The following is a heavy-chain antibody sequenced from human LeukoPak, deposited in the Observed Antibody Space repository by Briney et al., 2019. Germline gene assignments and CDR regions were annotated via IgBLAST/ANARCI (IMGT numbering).Heavy chain of an antibody. V-gene: IGHV4-31*03. CDR2: IYYSGST. CDR3: ARETPPPGPSLDY. CDR1: GGSISSGGYY. J-gene: IGHJ4*02. Sequence: SETLSLTCTVSGGSISSGGYYWSWIRQHPGKGLEWIGYIYYSGSTYYNPSLKSRVTISVDTSKNQFSLKLSSVTAADTAVCYCARETPPPGPSLDYWGQGTLVTVSS.